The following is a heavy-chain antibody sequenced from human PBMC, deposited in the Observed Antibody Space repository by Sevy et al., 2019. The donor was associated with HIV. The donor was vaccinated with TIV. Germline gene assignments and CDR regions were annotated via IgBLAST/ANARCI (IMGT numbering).Heavy chain of an antibody. Sequence: GGSLRLSCAASGFTFSSYAMSWVRQAPGKGLEWVSAISGSGGSTYYADSVKGRFTISRDNSKNTLYLQMNSLRAEDTAVYYCARAQVVQGYCSSTSCYASFDYWGQRTLVTVSS. V-gene: IGHV3-23*01. CDR2: ISGSGGST. J-gene: IGHJ4*02. D-gene: IGHD2-2*01. CDR3: ARAQVVQGYCSSTSCYASFDY. CDR1: GFTFSSYA.